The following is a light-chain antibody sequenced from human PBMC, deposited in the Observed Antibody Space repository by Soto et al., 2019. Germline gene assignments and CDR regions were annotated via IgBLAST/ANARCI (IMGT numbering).Light chain of an antibody. J-gene: IGLJ1*01. CDR1: SSDVGAHNF. CDR3: NSYTKTADRV. V-gene: IGLV2-14*01. CDR2: EVS. Sequence: QSALTQPASVSGSPGQSITISCTGTSSDVGAHNFVSWYQQHPGKAPKLMIYEVSNRPSGVSDRFSGSKSGNTASLTISGLQAEDEPDYYCNSYTKTADRVFGTGTKV.